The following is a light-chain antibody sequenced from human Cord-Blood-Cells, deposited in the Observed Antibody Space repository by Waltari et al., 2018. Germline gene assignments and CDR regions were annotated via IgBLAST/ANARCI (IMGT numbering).Light chain of an antibody. J-gene: IGLJ2*01. CDR3: SSYTSSSNVV. CDR1: SSDVGGYNY. V-gene: IGLV2-14*01. CDR2: DVS. Sequence: QSALTQPASVSGSPGQSITISCTGTSSDVGGYNYVSWYQQHPGKAPKLMIYDVSNRPSGVFNRFSGSKSGNTASLTISGLQAEDEAEYYCSSYTSSSNVVFGGGTKLTVL.